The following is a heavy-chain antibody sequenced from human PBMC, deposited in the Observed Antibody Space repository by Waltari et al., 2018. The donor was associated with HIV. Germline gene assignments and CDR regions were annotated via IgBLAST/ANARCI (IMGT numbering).Heavy chain of an antibody. D-gene: IGHD1-26*01. CDR3: ARGGLGGYYYGMDV. J-gene: IGHJ6*02. V-gene: IGHV3-48*01. CDR2: IHSSSSPI. Sequence: EVQLVESGGGLVQPGGSLRLPCEASQFTFSSYNMNWVRRAPGKGLEWVSYIHSSSSPIYYADSVKGRFTISRDNAKNSLYLQMNSLRAEDTAVYYCARGGLGGYYYGMDVWGQGTTVTVSS. CDR1: QFTFSSYN.